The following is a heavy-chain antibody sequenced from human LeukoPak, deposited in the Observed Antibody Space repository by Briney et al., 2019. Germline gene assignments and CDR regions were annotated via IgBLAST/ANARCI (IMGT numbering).Heavy chain of an antibody. CDR1: GGSFSGYY. CDR2: INHSGST. CDR3: ATQAGTGYYDILTGYYTDYFDP. V-gene: IGHV4-34*01. Sequence: SETLSLTCAVYGGSFSGYYWSWIRQPPGKGLEWIGEINHSGSTNYNPSLKSRVTISVDTSKNQFSLKLSSVTAADTAVYYCATQAGTGYYDILTGYYTDYFDPWGQGTLVTVSS. J-gene: IGHJ5*02. D-gene: IGHD3-9*01.